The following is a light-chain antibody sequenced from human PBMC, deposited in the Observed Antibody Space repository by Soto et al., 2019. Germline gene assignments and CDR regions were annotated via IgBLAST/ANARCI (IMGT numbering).Light chain of an antibody. J-gene: IGLJ2*01. Sequence: QSALTQPPSASGSPGQSVTISCTGTSSDVGGYNYVSWYQQHPGKAPKLMIYEVSKRPSGVPVRFSGSKSGNTASLSVSGLQAEDEADDYCSSYAGSDNKEVFGGGTQLTVL. CDR1: SSDVGGYNY. CDR2: EVS. CDR3: SSYAGSDNKEV. V-gene: IGLV2-8*01.